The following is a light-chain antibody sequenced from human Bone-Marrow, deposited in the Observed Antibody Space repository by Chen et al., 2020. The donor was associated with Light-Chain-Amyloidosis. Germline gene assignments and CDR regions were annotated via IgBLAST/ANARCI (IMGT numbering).Light chain of an antibody. CDR2: EVS. CDR1: SSDIGGYNF. J-gene: IGLJ3*02. Sequence: QSALTQPASVSGSPGHSIAISCTGASSDIGGYNFVSWYQQHSGTAPKLILYEVSNRPSGGSSRCSGSKSGDTASLTISGLQPEDEADYYCSSYTTSTTWVFGGGTKLTVL. V-gene: IGLV2-14*01. CDR3: SSYTTSTTWV.